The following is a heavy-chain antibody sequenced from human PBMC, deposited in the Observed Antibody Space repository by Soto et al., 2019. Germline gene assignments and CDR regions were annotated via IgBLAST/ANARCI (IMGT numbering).Heavy chain of an antibody. V-gene: IGHV1-24*01. CDR3: ATDRVSDLTIVGAYDY. CDR2: FDPEDGET. D-gene: IGHD1-26*01. J-gene: IGHJ4*02. Sequence: ASVKVSFKVSGYALTELSMHWVRQAPGKGLEWMGGFDPEDGETIYAQKFQGRVTMTEDTSTDTAYMEMSSLRSEDTAVYYCATDRVSDLTIVGAYDYWGQGTLVTVSS. CDR1: GYALTELS.